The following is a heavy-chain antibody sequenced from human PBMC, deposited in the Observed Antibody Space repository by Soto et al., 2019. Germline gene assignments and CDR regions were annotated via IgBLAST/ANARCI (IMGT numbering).Heavy chain of an antibody. V-gene: IGHV4-59*01. CDR2: IYYTGTT. J-gene: IGHJ4*02. D-gene: IGHD5-12*01. CDR3: ARXGNRYSNTASGVGGFDF. CDR1: GVSISSSY. Sequence: PSETLSLTCTVSGVSISSSYWSWIRQSPGTGLEWIGYIYYTGTTNYNPSLKRRVTISLDTAKNQFSLNVNSLTTADTAVYFCARXGNRYSNTASGVGGFDFWGQGTLVTVSS.